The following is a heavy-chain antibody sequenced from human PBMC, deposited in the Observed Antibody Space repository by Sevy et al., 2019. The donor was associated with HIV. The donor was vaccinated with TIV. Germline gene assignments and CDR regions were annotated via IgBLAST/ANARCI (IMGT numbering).Heavy chain of an antibody. CDR1: GGSISSGDYY. V-gene: IGHV4-30-4*01. J-gene: IGHJ4*02. D-gene: IGHD5-18*01. CDR2: IYYSGST. Sequence: SETLSLTCIVSGGSISSGDYYWSWIRQPPGKGLEWIGYIYYSGSTYYNPSLKSRVTISRDMSKSQFSLKLSSVTAADTAVYYCARDAYSYGYFDYWGQGTLVTVSS. CDR3: ARDAYSYGYFDY.